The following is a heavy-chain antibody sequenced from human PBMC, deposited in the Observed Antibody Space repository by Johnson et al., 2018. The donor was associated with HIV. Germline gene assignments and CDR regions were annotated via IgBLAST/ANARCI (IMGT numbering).Heavy chain of an antibody. D-gene: IGHD3-22*01. Sequence: VQLVESGGGLVQPGGSLRLSCAASGFTFSSYAMSWVRQAPGKGLEYVSAISSNGGSTYYANSVKGRFTISRDNSKNTLYLQMGGLRAEDMAVYYCARDRGGSVYYSDDAFDIWGQGTMVTVSS. CDR1: GFTFSSYA. CDR3: ARDRGGSVYYSDDAFDI. J-gene: IGHJ3*02. CDR2: ISSNGGST. V-gene: IGHV3-64*01.